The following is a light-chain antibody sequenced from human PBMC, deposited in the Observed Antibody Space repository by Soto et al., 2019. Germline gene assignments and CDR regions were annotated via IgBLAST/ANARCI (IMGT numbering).Light chain of an antibody. V-gene: IGLV2-8*01. CDR1: RSDVGGYNY. Sequence: QSVLTQPPSASGSPGQSVTISCTGTRSDVGGYNYVSWYQQHPGKAPKLMIYEVSKRPSGVPDRFSGSKSGNTASLTVSGLQAEDEGDYYCSSYAGSNNVVFGGGTQLTVL. CDR2: EVS. J-gene: IGLJ2*01. CDR3: SSYAGSNNVV.